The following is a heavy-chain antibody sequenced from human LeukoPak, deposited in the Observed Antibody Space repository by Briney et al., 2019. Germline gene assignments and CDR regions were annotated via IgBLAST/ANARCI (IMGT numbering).Heavy chain of an antibody. J-gene: IGHJ3*02. D-gene: IGHD3-10*01. Sequence: GESLKISCKGSGYSFTSYWIGWVRQMPGKGLEWMGITYPGDSDTRYSPSFQGQVTISADKSISTAYLQWSSLKASDTAMYYCARQTKGGITMVRGVLSDAFGIWGQGTMVTVSS. V-gene: IGHV5-51*01. CDR3: ARQTKGGITMVRGVLSDAFGI. CDR1: GYSFTSYW. CDR2: TYPGDSDT.